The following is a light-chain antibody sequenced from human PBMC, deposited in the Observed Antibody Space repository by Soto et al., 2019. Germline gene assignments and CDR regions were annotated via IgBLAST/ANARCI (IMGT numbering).Light chain of an antibody. Sequence: EIVLTQSPGTLSLSPGERATLSCRASQSVAKNYLAWYQQEPGQAPRLLIYDASKRATGIPDRFSGSGSGTDFTLTISRLEPEDFAVYYCQQYGSSPMYTFGQGTKLEIK. CDR3: QQYGSSPMYT. CDR1: QSVAKNY. CDR2: DAS. J-gene: IGKJ2*01. V-gene: IGKV3-20*01.